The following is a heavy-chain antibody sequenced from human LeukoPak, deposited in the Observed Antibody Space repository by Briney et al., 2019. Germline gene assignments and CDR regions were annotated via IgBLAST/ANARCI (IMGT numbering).Heavy chain of an antibody. D-gene: IGHD6-6*01. J-gene: IGHJ4*02. Sequence: PGGSLRLSCAASGFTFSSYSMIWVRQAPGKGLEWVSSISSSSSYIYYADSVKGRFTISRDNAKNSLYLQMNSLRAEDTAVYYCARDRIAARDYFDYWGQGTLVTVSS. CDR1: GFTFSSYS. CDR2: ISSSSSYI. V-gene: IGHV3-21*01. CDR3: ARDRIAARDYFDY.